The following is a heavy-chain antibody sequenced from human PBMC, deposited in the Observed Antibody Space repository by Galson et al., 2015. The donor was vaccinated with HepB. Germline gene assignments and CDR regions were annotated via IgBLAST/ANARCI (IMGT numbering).Heavy chain of an antibody. Sequence: SLRLSCAASGFPFSSYGMHWVRQAPGKGLEWVAMISYDGSKIYYGDSVKGRFTISRDNSKNTRYLQMSSLRPEDTAVYYCAKKRAGSTWSPCDYWGQGTLVTVSS. CDR3: AKKRAGSTWSPCDY. D-gene: IGHD2/OR15-2a*01. CDR2: ISYDGSKI. V-gene: IGHV3-30*18. CDR1: GFPFSSYG. J-gene: IGHJ4*02.